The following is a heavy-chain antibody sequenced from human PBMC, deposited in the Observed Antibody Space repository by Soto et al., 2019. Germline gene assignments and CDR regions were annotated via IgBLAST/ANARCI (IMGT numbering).Heavy chain of an antibody. CDR3: ARELDIVVVPAAPINWFDP. J-gene: IGHJ5*02. D-gene: IGHD2-2*03. CDR2: ISAYNGNT. CDR1: GYTFTSYG. V-gene: IGHV1-18*01. Sequence: ASVKVSCKASGYTFTSYGISWVRQAPGQGLEWMGWISAYNGNTNYAQKLQGRVTMTTDTSTSTAYMELSSLRSEDTAVYYCARELDIVVVPAAPINWFDPWGQGTLVTVSS.